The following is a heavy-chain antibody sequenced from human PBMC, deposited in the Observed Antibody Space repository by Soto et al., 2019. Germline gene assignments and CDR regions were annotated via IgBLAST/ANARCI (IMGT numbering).Heavy chain of an antibody. CDR1: GFTFDDYA. CDR3: AKDAVKGDPGFGEINH. Sequence: EVQLVESGGGLVQPGRSLRLSCAASGFTFDDYAMHWVRQAPGKGLEWVSGISWNSGSIGYADSVKGRFTISRDNAKNSLYLQMNSLRAEDTALYYCAKDAVKGDPGFGEINHWGQGTLVTVSS. D-gene: IGHD3-10*01. V-gene: IGHV3-9*01. J-gene: IGHJ4*02. CDR2: ISWNSGSI.